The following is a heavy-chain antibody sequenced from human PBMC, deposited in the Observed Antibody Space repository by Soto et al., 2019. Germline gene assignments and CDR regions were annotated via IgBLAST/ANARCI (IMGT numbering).Heavy chain of an antibody. Sequence: PGGSLGLSCAASGFTFANYAMTGVRQAPGKGLEWVSAIHGSGVNTYYADSVKGRFTISRDNSKNTLFLQMNSLRADDTAVYYCAKDPNGDYVGAFDFWGPGTMVTVSS. J-gene: IGHJ3*01. CDR3: AKDPNGDYVGAFDF. CDR1: GFTFANYA. V-gene: IGHV3-23*01. D-gene: IGHD4-17*01. CDR2: IHGSGVNT.